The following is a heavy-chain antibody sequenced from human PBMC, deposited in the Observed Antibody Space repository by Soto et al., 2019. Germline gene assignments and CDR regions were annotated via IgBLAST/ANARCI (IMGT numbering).Heavy chain of an antibody. J-gene: IGHJ3*01. CDR1: GFTFDSYA. CDR3: AKGTVGGYSFWSGFYSDGLDV. V-gene: IGHV3-23*01. Sequence: EVKLLESGGGLAQPGGSLRLSCVGSGFTFDSYAISWVRQAPGERLQWIAAISGSADGTDYAHSVRGRFTISRDNAKKTVHLQMGSLRGGDTGVYFCAKGTVGGYSFWSGFYSDGLDVWGQGTLVSVS. D-gene: IGHD3-3*01. CDR2: ISGSADGT.